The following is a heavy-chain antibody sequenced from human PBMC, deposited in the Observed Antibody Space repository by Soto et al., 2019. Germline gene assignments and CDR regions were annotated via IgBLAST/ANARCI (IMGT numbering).Heavy chain of an antibody. J-gene: IGHJ4*02. CDR3: ARMDSSAA. V-gene: IGHV3-48*03. CDR1: GFIFRSYE. Sequence: GGSLRLSCAASGFIFRSYEMHWVRQAPGKGLEWVSYISSSGDTRYYADSVKGQFTISRDNAKNSLHLQMNSLRAEDTAVYYCARMDSSAAWGQGALVTVSS. D-gene: IGHD3-22*01. CDR2: ISSSGDTR.